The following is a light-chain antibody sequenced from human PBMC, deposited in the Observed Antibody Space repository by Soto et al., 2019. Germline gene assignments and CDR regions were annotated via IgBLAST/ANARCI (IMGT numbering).Light chain of an antibody. CDR3: QQYGSSHQT. J-gene: IGKJ5*01. CDR1: QSVSGTY. Sequence: IVLTQSPGTLSLSPGERATFSCRASQSVSGTYLAWYQQRPGQAPRLLIYGVSSRATGIPDRFSGSGSGGXFTLTISRLETEDFAVYYCQQYGSSHQTFGQGTRLKIK. CDR2: GVS. V-gene: IGKV3-20*01.